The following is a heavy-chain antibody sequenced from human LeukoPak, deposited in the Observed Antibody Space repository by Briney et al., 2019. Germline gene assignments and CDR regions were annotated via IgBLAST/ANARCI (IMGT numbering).Heavy chain of an antibody. CDR3: ARGLWFGSRYFFDY. Sequence: GASVKVSCKASGYTFTSYDIHWVRQASGQGLEWMGWMNPNSGNTGYAQRFQGRVTVTTNTSITTAYMDLSSLRSEDTAVYYCARGLWFGSRYFFDYWGQGTLVTVSS. J-gene: IGHJ4*02. V-gene: IGHV1-8*01. CDR1: GYTFTSYD. D-gene: IGHD3-10*01. CDR2: MNPNSGNT.